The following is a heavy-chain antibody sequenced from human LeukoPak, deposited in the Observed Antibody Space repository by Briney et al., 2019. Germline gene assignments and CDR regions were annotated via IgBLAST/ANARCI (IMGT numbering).Heavy chain of an antibody. D-gene: IGHD1-26*01. CDR2: IYYSGST. CDR3: ARELVGAAFDY. V-gene: IGHV4-59*01. Sequence: PSETLSLTCTVSGGSISSYYWSWIRQPPGKGLEWIGYIYYSGSTNYNPSLKSRVTISVDTSENQFSLKLSSVTAADTAVYYCARELVGAAFDYWGQGTLVTVSS. CDR1: GGSISSYY. J-gene: IGHJ4*02.